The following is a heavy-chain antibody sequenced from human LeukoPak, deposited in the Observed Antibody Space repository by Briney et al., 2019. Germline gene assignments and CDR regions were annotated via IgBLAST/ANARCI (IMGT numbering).Heavy chain of an antibody. CDR1: GYTFTGYY. Sequence: GASVKVSCKASGYTFTGYYMHWVRQAPGQGLEWMGWINPNSGGTNYAQKFQGRVTMTRDTSISTAYMELSRLRSDDTAVYYCASPVWFGELVFGYWGQGTLVTVSS. CDR2: INPNSGGT. D-gene: IGHD3-10*01. V-gene: IGHV1-2*02. CDR3: ASPVWFGELVFGY. J-gene: IGHJ4*02.